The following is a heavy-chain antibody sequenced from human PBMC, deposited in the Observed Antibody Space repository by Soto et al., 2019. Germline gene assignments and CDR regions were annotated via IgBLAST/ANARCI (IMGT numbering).Heavy chain of an antibody. CDR3: AKDFSYDFLSGYLAPSNNWFDP. V-gene: IGHV3-23*01. Sequence: GGSLRLSCAASGFTFSSYAMSWVRQAPGKGLEWVSAISGSGGSTYYADSVKGRFTISRDNSKNTLYLQMNSLRAEDTAVYYCAKDFSYDFLSGYLAPSNNWFDPWGQGTLVTVSS. J-gene: IGHJ5*02. CDR1: GFTFSSYA. CDR2: ISGSGGST. D-gene: IGHD3-3*01.